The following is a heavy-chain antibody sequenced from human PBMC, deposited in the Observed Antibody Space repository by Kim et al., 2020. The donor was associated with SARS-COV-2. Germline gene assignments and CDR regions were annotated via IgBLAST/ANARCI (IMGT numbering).Heavy chain of an antibody. J-gene: IGHJ3*01. Sequence: GGSLRLSCAASGFTFSATWMHWVRHVQGKALVWVAHINSDGSSTTYADSVKGRFTISRDNAKNTLSLQMNSLRVEDTAVYYCIRGAFDVWGQGTMVTVSS. CDR1: GFTFSATW. V-gene: IGHV3-74*03. CDR2: INSDGSST. CDR3: IRGAFDV.